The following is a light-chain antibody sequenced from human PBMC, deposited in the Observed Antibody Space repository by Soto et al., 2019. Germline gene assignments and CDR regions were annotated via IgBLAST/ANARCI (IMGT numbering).Light chain of an antibody. J-gene: IGLJ2*01. Sequence: QSALTQPASVSGSPGQSITISCTGTSSDVGAYNYVSWYQQHPGKAPKFLIYEVRNRPSGVSNRFSGSKSGNTASLTISGLQAEDEADYYCTSYTTGSTVVFGGGTKLTVL. CDR2: EVR. CDR1: SSDVGAYNY. V-gene: IGLV2-14*01. CDR3: TSYTTGSTVV.